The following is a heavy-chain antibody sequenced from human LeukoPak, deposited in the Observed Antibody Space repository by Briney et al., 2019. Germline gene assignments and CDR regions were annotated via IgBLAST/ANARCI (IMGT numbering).Heavy chain of an antibody. CDR1: GGSFSGYY. CDR2: INHSGST. V-gene: IGHV4-34*01. CDR3: ARSRRTYYYGSGINTAKYYYYGMDV. J-gene: IGHJ6*02. Sequence: SETLSLTCAVYGGSFSGYYWSWIRQPPGKGPEWMGEINHSGSTNYNPSLKSRVTISVDTSKNQFSLKLSSVTAADTAVYYCARSRRTYYYGSGINTAKYYYYGMDVWGQGTTVTVSS. D-gene: IGHD3-10*01.